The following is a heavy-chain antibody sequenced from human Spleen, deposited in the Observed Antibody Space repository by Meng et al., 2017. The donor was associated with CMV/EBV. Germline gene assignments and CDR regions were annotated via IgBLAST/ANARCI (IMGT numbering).Heavy chain of an antibody. D-gene: IGHD2-2*01. CDR3: ARRQYQLVGLAAFDI. Sequence: ASVKVSCKASGYTFTGYYIHWVRQAPGQGLEWMGWINPNNGNTNYAQKFQGRVTMTRDTSISTAYMELSRLRSDDTAVYYCARRQYQLVGLAAFDIWGQGTMVTVSS. V-gene: IGHV1-2*02. J-gene: IGHJ3*02. CDR1: GYTFTGYY. CDR2: INPNNGNT.